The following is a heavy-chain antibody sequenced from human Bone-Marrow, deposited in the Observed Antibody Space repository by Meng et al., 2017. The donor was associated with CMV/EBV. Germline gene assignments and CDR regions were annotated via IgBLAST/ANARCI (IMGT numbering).Heavy chain of an antibody. Sequence: ASVKVSCKASGYTFTSYYMHWVRQAPGQGLEWMGIINPSGGSTSYAQKFQGRVTMTRDTSTSTVYMELSSLRSEDTAVYYCARGGMNYYGSGSGDGMDVWGQGTMVTGSS. D-gene: IGHD3-10*01. V-gene: IGHV1-46*01. CDR2: INPSGGST. J-gene: IGHJ6*02. CDR3: ARGGMNYYGSGSGDGMDV. CDR1: GYTFTSYY.